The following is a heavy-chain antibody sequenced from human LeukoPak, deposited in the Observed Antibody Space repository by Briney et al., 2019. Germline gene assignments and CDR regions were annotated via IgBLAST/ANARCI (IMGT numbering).Heavy chain of an antibody. CDR3: AREFDF. J-gene: IGHJ4*02. Sequence: SETLSLTCTVSGGSISNYYWSWIRQPPGKGLEWIGYIYYSGSTNYNPSLKSRVTMSVDTSKNQFSLKLSSVTAADTALYYCAREFDFWGQGTLVTVSS. V-gene: IGHV4-59*12. CDR2: IYYSGST. CDR1: GGSISNYY.